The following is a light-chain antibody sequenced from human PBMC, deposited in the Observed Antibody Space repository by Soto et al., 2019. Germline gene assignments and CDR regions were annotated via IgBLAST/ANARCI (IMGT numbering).Light chain of an antibody. CDR2: GNN. Sequence: QSVLTQPPSASGTPGQRVTISCSGSSSNIGSNTVNWYQHLPGTAPKLLIYGNNQRPSGVPDRFSGSKSDTSASLAISGLQSEDEADYYCATWDDSLNGVVFGGGTKLTVL. CDR1: SSNIGSNT. CDR3: ATWDDSLNGVV. J-gene: IGLJ2*01. V-gene: IGLV1-44*01.